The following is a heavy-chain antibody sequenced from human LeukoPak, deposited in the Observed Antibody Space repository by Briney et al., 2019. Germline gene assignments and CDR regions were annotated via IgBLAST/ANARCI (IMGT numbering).Heavy chain of an antibody. Sequence: ASVKVSCKASGYTFTSYGISWVRQAPGQGLEWMGGIIPIFGTANYAQKFQGRVTITTDEFTSTAYMELSSLRSEDTAVYYCASGRRDCSSTSCYPIFDYWGQGTLVTVSS. CDR3: ASGRRDCSSTSCYPIFDY. CDR2: IIPIFGTA. D-gene: IGHD2-2*01. V-gene: IGHV1-69*05. CDR1: GYTFTSYG. J-gene: IGHJ4*02.